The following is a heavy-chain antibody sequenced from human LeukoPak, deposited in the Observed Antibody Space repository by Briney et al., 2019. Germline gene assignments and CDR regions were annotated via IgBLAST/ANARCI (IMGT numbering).Heavy chain of an antibody. CDR2: IKPDGSEK. D-gene: IGHD6-13*01. V-gene: IGHV3-7*01. CDR1: GFTFSSFW. J-gene: IGHJ4*02. CDR3: ARDRNIAAAGSDS. Sequence: GGSLRLSCAASGFTFSSFWMSWVRQAPGKGLEWVANIKPDGSEKYYVDSVKGRFTISRDNAKNSLYLQINSLTGEDTAVYYCARDRNIAAAGSDSWGQGTLVTVSS.